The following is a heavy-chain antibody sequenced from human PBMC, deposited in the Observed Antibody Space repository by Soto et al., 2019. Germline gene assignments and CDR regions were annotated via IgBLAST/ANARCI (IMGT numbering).Heavy chain of an antibody. CDR3: ARVDLQTRYCFDY. J-gene: IGHJ4*02. CDR1: GYTFTMYY. V-gene: IGHV1-46*03. D-gene: IGHD1-1*01. Sequence: QVQLVQSGAEVKKPGASVKVSCKASGYTFTMYYMHWVRQAPGQGLEWMGIINPSGGSTSYAQKCQGRVTMTRDTSTSTVYMELSSLRSEDTAVYYCARVDLQTRYCFDYWGQGTLVTVSS. CDR2: INPSGGST.